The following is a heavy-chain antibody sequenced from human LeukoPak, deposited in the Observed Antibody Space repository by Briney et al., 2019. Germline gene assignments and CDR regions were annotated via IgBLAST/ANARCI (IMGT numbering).Heavy chain of an antibody. D-gene: IGHD3-22*01. CDR1: GYTFTGYY. J-gene: IGHJ4*02. V-gene: IGHV7-4-1*02. CDR3: ARGPFDYDSSGYYISY. CDR2: INTNTGNL. Sequence: ASVKVSCKASGYTFTGYYMHWVRQAPGQGLEWMGWINTNTGNLTYAQGFTGRFVFSLDTSVSTAYLQISSLKAEDTAVYYCARGPFDYDSSGYYISYWGQGTLVTVSS.